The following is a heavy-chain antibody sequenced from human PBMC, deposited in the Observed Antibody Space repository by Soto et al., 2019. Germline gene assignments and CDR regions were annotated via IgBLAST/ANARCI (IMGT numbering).Heavy chain of an antibody. CDR1: GYTFTSYG. D-gene: IGHD4-17*01. Sequence: ASVKVSCKASGYTFTSYGISWVRQAPGQGLEWMGWISAYNGNTNYAQKLQGRVTMTTDTSTSTAYMELRSLRSDDTAVYYCARVWGTVTTCLFDYWGQGTLVTVSS. J-gene: IGHJ4*01. CDR2: ISAYNGNT. CDR3: ARVWGTVTTCLFDY. V-gene: IGHV1-18*01.